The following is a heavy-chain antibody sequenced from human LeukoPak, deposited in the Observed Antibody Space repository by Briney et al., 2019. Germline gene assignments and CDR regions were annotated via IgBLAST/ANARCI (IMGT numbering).Heavy chain of an antibody. CDR2: IYSGGST. J-gene: IGHJ4*02. V-gene: IGHV3-53*01. CDR3: ARAPPDSAIDY. Sequence: PGGSLRLSCAASGFTVSSNYMSWVRQAPGKGLEWVSVIYSGGSTYYADSVKGRFTISRDNSENTLYLQMNSLRAEDTAVYYCARAPPDSAIDYWGQGTLVTVSS. CDR1: GFTVSSNY. D-gene: IGHD6-25*01.